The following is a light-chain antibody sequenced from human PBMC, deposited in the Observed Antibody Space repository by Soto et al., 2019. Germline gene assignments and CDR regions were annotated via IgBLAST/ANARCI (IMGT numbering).Light chain of an antibody. V-gene: IGKV1-27*01. CDR2: AAS. CDR1: QGISNF. J-gene: IGKJ1*01. CDR3: QRYNGAPRA. Sequence: DIQMTQSPSPLSASVGDRVTITSRASQGISNFLAWHQQKPGKVPRLLIYAASTLQFGVSSRFSGSGSGTDFTLTISSLQPEDVATYYCQRYNGAPRAFGHGTRVEIK.